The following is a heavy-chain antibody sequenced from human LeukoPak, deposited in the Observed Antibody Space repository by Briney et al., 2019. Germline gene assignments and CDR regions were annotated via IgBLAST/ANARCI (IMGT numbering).Heavy chain of an antibody. CDR2: ICYSGST. CDR1: GGSISSYY. J-gene: IGHJ3*02. D-gene: IGHD2-21*02. CDR3: ARGSRVVVTANDAFDI. Sequence: PSETLSLTCTVSGGSISSYYWSWIRQPPGKGLEWIGYICYSGSTNYNPSLKSRVTISVDTSKNQFSLKLSSVTAADTAVYYCARGSRVVVTANDAFDIWGQGTMVTVSS. V-gene: IGHV4-59*01.